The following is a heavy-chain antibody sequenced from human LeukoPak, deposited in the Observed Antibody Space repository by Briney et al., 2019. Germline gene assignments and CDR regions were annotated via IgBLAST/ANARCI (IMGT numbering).Heavy chain of an antibody. CDR2: IYYSGST. V-gene: IGHV4-39*07. J-gene: IGHJ1*01. CDR3: ARDSWDYYDSSGYYRPYFQH. D-gene: IGHD3-22*01. Sequence: SETPSLTCTVSGGSISSSSYYWGWIRQPPGKGLEWIGSIYYSGSTYYNPSLKSRVTISVDTSKNQFSLKLSSVTAADTAVYYCARDSWDYYDSSGYYRPYFQHWGQGTLVTVSS. CDR1: GGSISSSSYY.